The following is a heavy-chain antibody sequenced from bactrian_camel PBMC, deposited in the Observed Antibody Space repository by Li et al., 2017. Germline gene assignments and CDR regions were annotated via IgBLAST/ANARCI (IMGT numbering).Heavy chain of an antibody. CDR1: GYDYSSVC. V-gene: IGHV3S53*01. D-gene: IGHD4*01. Sequence: VQLVESGGGSVQAGGSLRLSCAATGYDYSSVCWAWFRQVPGEEREGVAAIDNRGSTTYIESVEGRFTISQDNRKNTVFLQMNTLEPEDTAMYYCAADFAPIACRVGRTPELNDYNIWGQGTQVTVS. J-gene: IGHJ4*01. CDR2: IDNRGST. CDR3: AADFAPIACRVGRTPELNDYNI.